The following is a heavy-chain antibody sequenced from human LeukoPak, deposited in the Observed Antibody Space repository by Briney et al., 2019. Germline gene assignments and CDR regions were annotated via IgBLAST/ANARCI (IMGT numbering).Heavy chain of an antibody. Sequence: KPSETLSLTCTVSGGSISNYYWSWIRQPPGKGLEWIGYIYYSGSTNYNPSLKSRVTISVDTSKNQFSLKLSSVTAADTAVYYCARVGYYYDSSGYYRYFDYWGQGTLVTVSS. J-gene: IGHJ4*02. CDR1: GGSISNYY. V-gene: IGHV4-59*01. CDR2: IYYSGST. D-gene: IGHD3-22*01. CDR3: ARVGYYYDSSGYYRYFDY.